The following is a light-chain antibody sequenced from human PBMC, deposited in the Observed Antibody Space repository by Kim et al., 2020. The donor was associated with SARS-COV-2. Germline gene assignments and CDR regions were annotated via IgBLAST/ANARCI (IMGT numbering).Light chain of an antibody. V-gene: IGKV3-11*01. CDR2: DAS. Sequence: EIVLTQSPATLSLSPGERATLSCRASQGISSYLAWYQQKPGQAPRLLIYDASNRATGIPARFSGSVSGTDFTLTISSLEPEDFAVYYCQQRTSWPTLTFVGGTKVEIK. J-gene: IGKJ4*01. CDR1: QGISSY. CDR3: QQRTSWPTLT.